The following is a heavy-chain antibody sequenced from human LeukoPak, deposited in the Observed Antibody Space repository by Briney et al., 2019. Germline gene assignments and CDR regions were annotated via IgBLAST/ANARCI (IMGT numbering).Heavy chain of an antibody. CDR1: GFTLSTYW. CDR3: ARRTHFSNSYNRLDS. V-gene: IGHV3-74*01. D-gene: IGHD4-11*01. J-gene: IGHJ5*01. CDR2: INSEGTTT. Sequence: GGSLRLSCAASGFTLSTYWMHWVRQAPGKGPVWVSRINSEGTTTQYADSVKGRFAISRDNAKNTLDLQMNSLRDEDTAMYFCARRTHFSNSYNRLDSWGQGTLVTVSS.